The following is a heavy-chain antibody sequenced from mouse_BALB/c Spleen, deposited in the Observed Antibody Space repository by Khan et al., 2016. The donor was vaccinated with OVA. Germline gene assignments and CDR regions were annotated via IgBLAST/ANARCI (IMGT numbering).Heavy chain of an antibody. CDR2: IYPGNSDT. CDR3: TDGNYVGWFVY. CDR1: GYSFTSYW. Sequence: EVQLQQSGTVLARPGASVKMSCKASGYSFTSYWMHWVKQRPGQGLEWIGAIYPGNSDTSYNQKFKGKAKLTAVTSDSTAYMELSRLTNADSAVFYSTDGNYVGWFVYWGQGTLVTVSA. J-gene: IGHJ3*01. D-gene: IGHD2-1*01. V-gene: IGHV1-5*01.